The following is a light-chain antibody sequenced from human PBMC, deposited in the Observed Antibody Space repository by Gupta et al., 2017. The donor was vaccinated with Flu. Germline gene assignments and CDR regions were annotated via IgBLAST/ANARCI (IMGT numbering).Light chain of an antibody. V-gene: IGKV4-1*01. Sequence: DIVMTQSPDSLAVSLGERATLNCKSSQSVLYSANNRNYLAWYQQKPGQPPKLLVYRASTRESGVPDRFSGSGSGTDFTLTISSLQAEDVAVYYCQQYYSIPYSFGQGTKLEIK. CDR3: QQYYSIPYS. J-gene: IGKJ2*03. CDR1: QSVLYSANNRNY. CDR2: RAS.